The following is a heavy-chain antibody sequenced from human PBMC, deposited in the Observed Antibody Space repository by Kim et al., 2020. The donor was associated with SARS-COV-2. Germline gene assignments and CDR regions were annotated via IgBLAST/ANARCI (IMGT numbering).Heavy chain of an antibody. CDR2: YRGNN. D-gene: IGHD6-6*01. J-gene: IGHJ4*02. CDR3: ARPSSGAIDY. V-gene: IGHV4-39*01. Sequence: YRGNNYTNPARKGRVTISGDTSKTHVSLKLSSVPAADTAVYYCARPSSGAIDYWGQGTLVTVSS.